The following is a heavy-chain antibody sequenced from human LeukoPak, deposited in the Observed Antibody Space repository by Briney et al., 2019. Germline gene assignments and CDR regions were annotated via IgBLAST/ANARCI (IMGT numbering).Heavy chain of an antibody. D-gene: IGHD3-22*01. Sequence: GGSLSLSCAASGFTFSSYGMHGVRQAPGKGLEGVAVIWYDGSNKYYADSVKGRFIISRDNSKNTLYLQMNSLRAEDTAVYYCAKDDSLWSSGYGVDYWGQGTLVTVSS. CDR3: AKDDSLWSSGYGVDY. CDR2: IWYDGSNK. V-gene: IGHV3-33*06. J-gene: IGHJ4*02. CDR1: GFTFSSYG.